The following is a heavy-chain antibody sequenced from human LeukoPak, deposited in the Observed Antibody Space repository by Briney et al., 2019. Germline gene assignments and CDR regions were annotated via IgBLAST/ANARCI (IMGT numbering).Heavy chain of an antibody. Sequence: GASVKVSCKASGYTFTSYYMHRVRQAPGQGLEWMGIINPSGGSTSYAQKFQGRVTMTRDTSTSTVYMELSSLRSEDTAVYYCARANMTTVIFDYWGQGTLVTVSS. J-gene: IGHJ4*02. D-gene: IGHD4-17*01. CDR3: ARANMTTVIFDY. CDR1: GYTFTSYY. V-gene: IGHV1-46*01. CDR2: INPSGGST.